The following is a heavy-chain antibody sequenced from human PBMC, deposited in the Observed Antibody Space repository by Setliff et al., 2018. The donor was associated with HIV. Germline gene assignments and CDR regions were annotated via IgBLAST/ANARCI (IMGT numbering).Heavy chain of an antibody. J-gene: IGHJ3*02. CDR1: GYTFSDYY. CDR3: ASQFGAYDSSGYEHDAFNI. Sequence: ASVKVSCKASGYTFSDYYIHWVRQAPGQGFEWMGRINPNTGGRKFAQKFQGSVTMTRDTSISTAYMELRRLRSDDTAVYYCASQFGAYDSSGYEHDAFNIWGQGTMVTVSS. V-gene: IGHV1-2*06. D-gene: IGHD3-22*01. CDR2: INPNTGGR.